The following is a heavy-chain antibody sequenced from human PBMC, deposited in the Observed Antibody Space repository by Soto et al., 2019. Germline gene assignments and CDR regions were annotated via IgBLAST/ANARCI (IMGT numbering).Heavy chain of an antibody. CDR3: ARDQAVGDTDMVYYYYYGMDV. Sequence: ASVKVSCKASGYTFTSYYMHWVRQAPGQGLEWMGIINPSGGSTSYAQKFQGRVTMTRDTSTSTVYMELSSLRSEDTAVYYCARDQAVGDTDMVYYYYYGMDVWGQGTTVTVSS. J-gene: IGHJ6*02. CDR1: GYTFTSYY. CDR2: INPSGGST. D-gene: IGHD5-18*01. V-gene: IGHV1-46*01.